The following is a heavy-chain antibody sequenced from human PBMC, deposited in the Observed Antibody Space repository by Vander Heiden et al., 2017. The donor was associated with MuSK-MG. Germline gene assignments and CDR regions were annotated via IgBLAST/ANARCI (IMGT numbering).Heavy chain of an antibody. Sequence: QVQLQQWGAGLLKPSETLSLTCAVYVRSFSGYYWSWIRQPPGKGLEWIGEINHSGSTNYNPSLKSRVTISVDTSKNQFSLKLSSVTAADTAVYYCARVTYYYGSGSYRRPYDYWGQGTLVTVSS. CDR2: INHSGST. CDR3: ARVTYYYGSGSYRRPYDY. CDR1: VRSFSGYY. J-gene: IGHJ4*02. D-gene: IGHD3-10*01. V-gene: IGHV4-34*01.